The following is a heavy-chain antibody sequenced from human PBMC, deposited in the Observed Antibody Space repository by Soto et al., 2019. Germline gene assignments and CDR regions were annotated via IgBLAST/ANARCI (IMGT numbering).Heavy chain of an antibody. J-gene: IGHJ2*01. V-gene: IGHV4-59*01. CDR1: GGSISSYY. Sequence: SETLSLTCTVSGGSISSYYWSWIRQPPGKGLEWIGYIYYSGSTNYNPSLKSRVTISVDTAKNQFSLKRSSVTGGGTAVYDCAFFNFWSDPWSYHDYRGR. CDR2: IYYSGST. CDR3: AFFNFWSDPWSYHDY. D-gene: IGHD3-3*01.